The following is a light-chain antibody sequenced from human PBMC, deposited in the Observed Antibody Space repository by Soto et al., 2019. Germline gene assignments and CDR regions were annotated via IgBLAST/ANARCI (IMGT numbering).Light chain of an antibody. Sequence: DIQITQSPSSVSASVGDRATITCRASQGIGTWLAWYQQKPGKGPNLLIYAASSLESGVPSRFSGSGSGTDFTLTISSLQPEDFATYYCQQADSFPQTFGQGTKVDIK. J-gene: IGKJ1*01. V-gene: IGKV1-12*01. CDR2: AAS. CDR3: QQADSFPQT. CDR1: QGIGTW.